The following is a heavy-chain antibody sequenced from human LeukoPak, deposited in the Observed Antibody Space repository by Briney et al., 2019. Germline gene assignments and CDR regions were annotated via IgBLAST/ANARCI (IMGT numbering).Heavy chain of an antibody. CDR3: ARASYDSSGRSDGAFDI. D-gene: IGHD3-22*01. J-gene: IGHJ3*02. V-gene: IGHV1-69*05. CDR1: GGTFISYA. CDR2: IIPIFGTA. Sequence: PVKVSCKASGGTFISYAISWVRQAPGQGLEWMGRIIPIFGTANYAQKFQGRVTITTDESTSTAYMELSSLRSEDTAVYYCARASYDSSGRSDGAFDIWGQGTMVTVSS.